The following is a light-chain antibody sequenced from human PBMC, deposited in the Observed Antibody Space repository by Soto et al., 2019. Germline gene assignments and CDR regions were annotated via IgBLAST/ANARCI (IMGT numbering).Light chain of an antibody. Sequence: QSVLTQPRSVSGSPGQSVTISCTGTSSDVGAYNYVSWYQQHPGKAPKLMIYDVTKRPSGVPDRFSGSKSGNTASLTISGLQGEDEADYYCCSYAGTYTLYVFGTGTK. J-gene: IGLJ1*01. V-gene: IGLV2-11*01. CDR2: DVT. CDR1: SSDVGAYNY. CDR3: CSYAGTYTLYV.